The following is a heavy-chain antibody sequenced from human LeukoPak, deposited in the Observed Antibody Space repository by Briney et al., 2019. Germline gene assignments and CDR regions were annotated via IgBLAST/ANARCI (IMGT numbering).Heavy chain of an antibody. D-gene: IGHD6-19*01. Sequence: ASVNVSCKASGYTFTGYYIHWVRQAPGQGLEWMGWINPNSGGTNYAQHFLGRVAMIRDTSITTVYMELSSLRSNDTAVYYCARETMYRSGWYHHWGQGTLVTVSS. CDR3: ARETMYRSGWYHH. CDR2: INPNSGGT. V-gene: IGHV1-2*02. CDR1: GYTFTGYY. J-gene: IGHJ4*02.